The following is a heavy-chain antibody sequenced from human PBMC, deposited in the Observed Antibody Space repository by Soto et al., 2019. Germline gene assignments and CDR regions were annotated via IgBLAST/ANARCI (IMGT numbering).Heavy chain of an antibody. CDR2: IIPIFGTA. CDR1: GCTFSSYA. V-gene: IGHV1-69*13. D-gene: IGHD3-22*01. J-gene: IGHJ4*02. CDR3: ARDPSFNYYDSSGYYYFEY. Sequence: SVKVSCKASGCTFSSYAISWVRQAPGQGLEWMGGIIPIFGTANYAQKFQGRVTITADESTSTAYMELSSLRSEDTAVYYCARDPSFNYYDSSGYYYFEYWGQGALVTVSS.